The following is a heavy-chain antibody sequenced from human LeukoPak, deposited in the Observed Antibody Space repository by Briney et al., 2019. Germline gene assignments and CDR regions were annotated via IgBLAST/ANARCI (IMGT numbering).Heavy chain of an antibody. J-gene: IGHJ6*02. V-gene: IGHV4-38-2*02. Sequence: PSETLSLTCTVSGYSISSGYYWGWIQQPPGKGLEWIGSIYHSGSTYYNPSLKSRVTISVDTSKNQFSLKLSSVTAADTAVYYCARDLYYGSGSYYPYYYYGMDVWGQGTTVTVSS. CDR3: ARDLYYGSGSYYPYYYYGMDV. CDR2: IYHSGST. D-gene: IGHD3-10*01. CDR1: GYSISSGYY.